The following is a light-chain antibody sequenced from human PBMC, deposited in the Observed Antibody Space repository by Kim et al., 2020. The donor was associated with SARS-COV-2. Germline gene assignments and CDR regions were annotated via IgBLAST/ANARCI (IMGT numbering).Light chain of an antibody. V-gene: IGKV3-15*01. Sequence: SQGESVTPSCRASQSVSSNLAWYQQKPGQAPRLVIYGASTRATDIPARFRGSGSGTEFTLTISSLQPEDFALYYCQQYSDWPPGDTFGQGTKLEI. CDR1: QSVSSN. J-gene: IGKJ2*01. CDR2: GAS. CDR3: QQYSDWPPGDT.